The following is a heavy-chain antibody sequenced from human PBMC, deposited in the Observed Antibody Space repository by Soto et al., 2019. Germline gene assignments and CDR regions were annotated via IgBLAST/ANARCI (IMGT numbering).Heavy chain of an antibody. V-gene: IGHV1-2*04. CDR3: ARDNGIAVAGTDAFDI. D-gene: IGHD6-19*01. CDR1: GYTFTGYY. Sequence: GASVKVSCKASGYTFTGYYMHWVRQAPGQGLEWMGWINPNSGGTNYAQKLKGWVTMTRDTSISTANMELSRLRSDDTAVYYCARDNGIAVAGTDAFDIWGKGTMVTVSS. J-gene: IGHJ3*02. CDR2: INPNSGGT.